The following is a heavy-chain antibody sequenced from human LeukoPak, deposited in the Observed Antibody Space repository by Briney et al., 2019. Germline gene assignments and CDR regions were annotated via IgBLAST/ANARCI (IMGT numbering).Heavy chain of an antibody. CDR3: AASQSDYYNSGTYHKIHY. CDR1: GGSISRPDHY. Sequence: SQTLSLTCSVSGGSISRPDHYWSWIRQPPGKGLEWIGFIYDNEKTHYSPSFESRVTISGDTSNNHFSLTLNFVTAADTAIYYCAASQSDYYNSGTYHKIHYWGRGALVTVSS. CDR2: IYDNEKT. D-gene: IGHD3-10*01. J-gene: IGHJ4*02. V-gene: IGHV4-30-4*01.